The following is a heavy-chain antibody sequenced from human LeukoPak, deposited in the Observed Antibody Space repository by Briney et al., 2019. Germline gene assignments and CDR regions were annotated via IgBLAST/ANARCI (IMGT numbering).Heavy chain of an antibody. D-gene: IGHD3-22*01. V-gene: IGHV4-34*01. Sequence: SETLSLTCAVYGGSFSGYYWSWIRQPPGKGLEWMGEINHSGSTNYNPSLKSRVTISVDTSKNQFSLKLSSVTAADTAVYYCARDPGAYYDSSGYLNWFDPWGQGTLVTVSS. CDR1: GGSFSGYY. CDR3: ARDPGAYYDSSGYLNWFDP. J-gene: IGHJ5*02. CDR2: INHSGST.